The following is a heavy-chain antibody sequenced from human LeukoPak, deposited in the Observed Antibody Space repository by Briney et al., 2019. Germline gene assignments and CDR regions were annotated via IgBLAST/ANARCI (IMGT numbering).Heavy chain of an antibody. CDR2: IYPGDSDT. Sequence: GESLKISCKASGYTFTSYWIGWVRQMPGKGLEWMGIIYPGDSDTRYSPSFQGQVTISADKSISTAYLQWSSLKASDTAMYYCRLYFSDHFDYWGQGTLVTVSS. CDR1: GYTFTSYW. J-gene: IGHJ4*02. CDR3: RLYFSDHFDY. V-gene: IGHV5-51*01. D-gene: IGHD2-8*01.